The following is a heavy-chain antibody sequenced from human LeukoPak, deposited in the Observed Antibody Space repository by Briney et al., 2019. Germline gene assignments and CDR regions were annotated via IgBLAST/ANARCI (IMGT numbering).Heavy chain of an antibody. Sequence: SETLSLTCAVYGGSFSGYYWSWIRQPPGKGLEWIGEINHSGSTNYNPSLKSRVTISVDTSKNQFSLKLSSVTAADTAVYYCARAHLRGYELFAFDIWGQGTMVTVSS. CDR2: INHSGST. D-gene: IGHD5-12*01. V-gene: IGHV4-34*01. J-gene: IGHJ3*02. CDR3: ARAHLRGYELFAFDI. CDR1: GGSFSGYY.